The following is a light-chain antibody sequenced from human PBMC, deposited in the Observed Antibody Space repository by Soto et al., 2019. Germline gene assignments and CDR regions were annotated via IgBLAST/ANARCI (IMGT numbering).Light chain of an antibody. CDR1: QSIYTW. J-gene: IGKJ1*01. CDR3: QQYNSYVEEFGYSAA. V-gene: IGKV1-5*03. CDR2: KAS. Sequence: DIQMTQSPSTLSASVGDRVTITCRASQSIYTWLAWYQQKPGKAPKLLIYKASTLETGVPSRFSGSGSGTEFSLTISSLQPEDFATYYCQQYNSYVEEFGYSAAFGQGTKVDIK.